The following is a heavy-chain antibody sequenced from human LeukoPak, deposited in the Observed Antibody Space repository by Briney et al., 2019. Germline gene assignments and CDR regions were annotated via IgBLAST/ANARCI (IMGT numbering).Heavy chain of an antibody. D-gene: IGHD3-10*01. Sequence: ASVKVSCKASGYSFTSYYMHWVRQAPGQGLEWMGEINPSGGRTNYAQKFQGRVDMTRETSTGAVYMELSSLRSEDTAVYYCARANYSGSGSHYNPSFFDYWGQGTLVTVSS. CDR3: ARANYSGSGSHYNPSFFDY. CDR1: GYSFTSYY. CDR2: INPSGGRT. J-gene: IGHJ4*02. V-gene: IGHV1-46*01.